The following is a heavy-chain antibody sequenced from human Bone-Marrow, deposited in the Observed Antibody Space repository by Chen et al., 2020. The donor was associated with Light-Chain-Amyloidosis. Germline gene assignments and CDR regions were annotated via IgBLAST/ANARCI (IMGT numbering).Heavy chain of an antibody. D-gene: IGHD4-17*01. CDR2: IYYTGST. J-gene: IGHJ6*04. CDR1: GGSISSGGYY. V-gene: IGHV4-31*03. CDR3: ARLDYGGSTRYYYGMDV. Sequence: QVQLQESGPGLVKPSQTLSLTCSVSGGSISSGGYYWSWIRQHPGKGLEWIGYIYYTGSTYYKPSLRGRVTMSVDTSKNQFSLRVNSVTAADTAIYYCARLDYGGSTRYYYGMDVWGKGTTVTVSS.